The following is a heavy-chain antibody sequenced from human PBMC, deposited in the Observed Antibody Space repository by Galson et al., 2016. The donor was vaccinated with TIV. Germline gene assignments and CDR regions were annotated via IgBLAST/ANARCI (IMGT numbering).Heavy chain of an antibody. J-gene: IGHJ6*02. CDR1: GDTISSYV. Sequence: SVKDSCKASGDTISSYVFNWVRLAPGQGLEWMGGIIPLFRTTNYAQKFQGRVTITADESTNTAYMELNSLRSGDTAVYYCASDRNTAFDTYHYYYGMDVWGQGTTVTVSS. CDR3: ASDRNTAFDTYHYYYGMDV. D-gene: IGHD5-18*01. CDR2: IIPLFRTT. V-gene: IGHV1-69*13.